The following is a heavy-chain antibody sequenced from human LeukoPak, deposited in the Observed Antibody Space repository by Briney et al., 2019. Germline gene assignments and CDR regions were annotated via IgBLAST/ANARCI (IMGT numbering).Heavy chain of an antibody. Sequence: SETLSLTCTVSGGSISSYYWSWIRQPPGKGLEWIGYIYYSGSTNYNPSLKSRVTISVDTSRKQFSLKLRSVTAADTAVYYCAGVGSGSHEDDWSDGWGQGILVTVSS. CDR2: IYYSGST. CDR3: AGVGSGSHEDDWSDG. D-gene: IGHD1-26*01. V-gene: IGHV4-59*01. J-gene: IGHJ5*02. CDR1: GGSISSYY.